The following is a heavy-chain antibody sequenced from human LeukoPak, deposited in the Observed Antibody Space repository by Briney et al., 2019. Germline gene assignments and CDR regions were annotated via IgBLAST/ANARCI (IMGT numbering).Heavy chain of an antibody. V-gene: IGHV3-23*01. CDR1: GFTFTSYA. CDR2: ISSSGGTT. Sequence: GGSLRLSCAASGFTFTSYAMSWVRQAPGKGLEWVSAISSSGGTTYYADSVKGRFTISRDNSKNTLYMQMHSLRAEDTAVYYCAKALGIIVVTTTDYWGQGTLVTVSS. D-gene: IGHD5-12*01. CDR3: AKALGIIVVTTTDY. J-gene: IGHJ4*02.